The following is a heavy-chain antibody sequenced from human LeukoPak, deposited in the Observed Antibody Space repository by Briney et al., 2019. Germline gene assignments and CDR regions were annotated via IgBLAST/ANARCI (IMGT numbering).Heavy chain of an antibody. J-gene: IGHJ5*02. CDR1: GYSFTSYW. CDR2: IYPGDSET. CDR3: ARSPNPPDLYSSGWYHVTWFDP. V-gene: IGHV5-51*01. Sequence: GESLKISCKGSGYSFTSYWIAWVRQMPGKGLKGMGTIYPGDSETRYNPSFQGKVTISADKSISTAYLQWSSLQASDTAMSYCARSPNPPDLYSSGWYHVTWFDPWGQGTLVTVSS. D-gene: IGHD6-19*01.